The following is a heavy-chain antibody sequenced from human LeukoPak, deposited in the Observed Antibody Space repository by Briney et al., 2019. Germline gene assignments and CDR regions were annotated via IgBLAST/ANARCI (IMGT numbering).Heavy chain of an antibody. CDR2: IIAVFTTA. CDR1: GYTFTSYG. D-gene: IGHD3-3*02. J-gene: IGHJ6*03. CDR3: ARSNGPVLVSPGAPINYYYFYMDV. Sequence: SVKVSCKASGYTFTSYGISWVRQAPGQGLEWMGGIIAVFTTANYAQKFQGRVTITADKSTSTAYMELSSLRSEDTAAYYCARSNGPVLVSPGAPINYYYFYMDVWGKGTTVTVSS. V-gene: IGHV1-69*06.